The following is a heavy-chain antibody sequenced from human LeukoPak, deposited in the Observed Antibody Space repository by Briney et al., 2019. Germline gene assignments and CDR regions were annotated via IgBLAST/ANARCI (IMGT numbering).Heavy chain of an antibody. V-gene: IGHV3-7*03. CDR1: GFTLSTYW. Sequence: GGSLRLSCAASGFTLSTYWMSWVRQAPGKGLEWVANIKKDGSEKYYVDSVKGRFTISRDNAKSSLFLQMNSLRAEDTAVYYCAKQRAYYYGSGSYYHYWGQGTLVTVSS. CDR2: IKKDGSEK. J-gene: IGHJ4*02. D-gene: IGHD3-10*01. CDR3: AKQRAYYYGSGSYYHY.